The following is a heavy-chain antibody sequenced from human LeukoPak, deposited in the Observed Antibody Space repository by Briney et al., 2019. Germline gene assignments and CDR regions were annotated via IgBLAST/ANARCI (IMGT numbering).Heavy chain of an antibody. CDR2: IREDGSER. D-gene: IGHD5-12*01. J-gene: IGHJ4*02. CDR1: GFTFSGYW. V-gene: IGHV3-7*01. Sequence: GGSLRLSCVVSGFTFSGYWMTWVRQAPGKGLEWVANIREDGSERNYVDSAKGRFIISRDNSRNSLYLQMNSLRPEDTAVYYCTRDRNARATKEDRYDYWGQGTLVTVSS. CDR3: TRDRNARATKEDRYDY.